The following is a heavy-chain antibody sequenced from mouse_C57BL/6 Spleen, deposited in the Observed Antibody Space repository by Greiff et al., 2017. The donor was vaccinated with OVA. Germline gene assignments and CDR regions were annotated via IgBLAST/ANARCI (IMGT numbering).Heavy chain of an antibody. CDR1: GYTFTDYE. D-gene: IGHD2-1*01. CDR2: IDPETGGT. Sequence: QVQLKESGAELVRPGASVTLSCKASGYTFTDYEMHWVKQTPVHGLEWIGAIDPETGGTAYNQKFKGKAILTADKSSSTAYMELRSLTSEDSAVYYCTTIYYGNYEFAYWGQGTLVTVSA. CDR3: TTIYYGNYEFAY. V-gene: IGHV1-15*01. J-gene: IGHJ3*01.